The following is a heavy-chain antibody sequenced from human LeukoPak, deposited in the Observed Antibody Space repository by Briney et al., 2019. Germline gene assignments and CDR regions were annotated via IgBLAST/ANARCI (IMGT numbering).Heavy chain of an antibody. Sequence: PPQTLSLTCTVSGGSISSGSYYWRWIRQPAGTGLEWIGRIYTSGSTNYNPSLKSRVTISVDTSKNQFSLKLSSVTAADTAVYYCARDGTAAGTFDYWGQGTLVTVSS. D-gene: IGHD6-13*01. J-gene: IGHJ4*02. CDR3: ARDGTAAGTFDY. CDR1: GGSISSGSYY. CDR2: IYTSGST. V-gene: IGHV4-61*02.